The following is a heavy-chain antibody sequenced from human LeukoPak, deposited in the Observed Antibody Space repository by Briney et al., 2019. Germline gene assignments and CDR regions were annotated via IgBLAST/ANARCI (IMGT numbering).Heavy chain of an antibody. D-gene: IGHD2/OR15-2a*01. Sequence: GGSLRLSCAASGFTFSSYGMHWVRQAPGKGLEWVAVISYDGSNKYYADSVKGRFTISRDNSKNTLYLQMNSLRAEDTAVYYCAKGPQTRENFAGGLDYWGQGTLVTVSS. CDR3: AKGPQTRENFAGGLDY. CDR1: GFTFSSYG. J-gene: IGHJ4*02. V-gene: IGHV3-30*18. CDR2: ISYDGSNK.